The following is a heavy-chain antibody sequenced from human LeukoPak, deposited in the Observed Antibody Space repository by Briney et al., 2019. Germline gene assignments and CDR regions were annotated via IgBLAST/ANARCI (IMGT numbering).Heavy chain of an antibody. CDR2: INPNSGGT. V-gene: IGHV1-2*02. J-gene: IGHJ5*02. CDR1: GYTFTGYY. Sequence: ASVKVSCKASGYTFTGYYMHWVRQAPGQGLEWMGWINPNSGGTNYAQKSQGRVTMTRDTSISTAYMELSRLRPDDTAVYYCARDVGSLGNWNYVNWFDPWGQGTLVTVSS. D-gene: IGHD1-7*01. CDR3: ARDVGSLGNWNYVNWFDP.